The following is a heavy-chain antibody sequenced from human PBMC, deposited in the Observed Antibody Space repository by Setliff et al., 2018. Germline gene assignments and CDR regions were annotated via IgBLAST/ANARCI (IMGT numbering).Heavy chain of an antibody. Sequence: GGSLRLSCVASGFPFSDYWMSWVRQAPGKGLEWLANIGGDGTLKYYADSVKGRFTISRDNTKNSLYLQVNSLRAEDTAVYYCARGVLTVSGLYFEYWGQGTPVTVSS. V-gene: IGHV3-7*01. CDR2: IGGDGTLK. CDR3: ARGVLTVSGLYFEY. CDR1: GFPFSDYW. J-gene: IGHJ4*02. D-gene: IGHD6-19*01.